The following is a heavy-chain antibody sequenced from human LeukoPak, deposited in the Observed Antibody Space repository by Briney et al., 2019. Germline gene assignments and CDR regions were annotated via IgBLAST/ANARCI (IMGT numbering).Heavy chain of an antibody. V-gene: IGHV3-15*01. CDR3: TTEWSCGPDY. Sequence: GGSLRLSCAASGFTFSNAWMSWVRQVPGQGLEWVGRIYSKADGGTTDYAAPVKGRFTISRDDSQNTLFLQMNSLKTEDTAVYYCTTEWSCGPDYWGQGTLVTVSS. CDR2: IYSKADGGTT. D-gene: IGHD2-21*01. CDR1: GFTFSNAW. J-gene: IGHJ4*02.